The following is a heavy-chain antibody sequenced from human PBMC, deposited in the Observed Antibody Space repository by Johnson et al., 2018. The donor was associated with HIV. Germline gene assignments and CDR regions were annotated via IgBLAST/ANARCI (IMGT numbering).Heavy chain of an antibody. CDR2: ISGSGGST. CDR1: GFTFSSYA. Sequence: VQLVESGGGLVQPGGSLRLSCAASGFTFSSYAMSWVRQAPGKGLEWVSAISGSGGSTYYADSVKGRFTISRDNSKNTVYLQMSGLRVEDTAVYYCAKGLYYGGSGDYAFDMWGQGTMVTVSS. V-gene: IGHV3-23*04. J-gene: IGHJ3*02. D-gene: IGHD2-21*01. CDR3: AKGLYYGGSGDYAFDM.